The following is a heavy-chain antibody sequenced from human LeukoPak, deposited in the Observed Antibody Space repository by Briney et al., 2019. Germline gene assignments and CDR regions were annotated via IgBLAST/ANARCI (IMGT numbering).Heavy chain of an antibody. D-gene: IGHD3-22*01. V-gene: IGHV1-46*01. CDR1: GYTFTSYY. J-gene: IGHJ6*03. CDR2: INPSGGST. Sequence: ASVKVSCKASGYTFTSYYMHWVRQAPGQGLEWMVIINPSGGSTSYAQKFQGRVTMTRDTSTSTVYMELSSLRSEDTAVYYCARDVDYYDSSGYYMDVWGKGTTVTVSS. CDR3: ARDVDYYDSSGYYMDV.